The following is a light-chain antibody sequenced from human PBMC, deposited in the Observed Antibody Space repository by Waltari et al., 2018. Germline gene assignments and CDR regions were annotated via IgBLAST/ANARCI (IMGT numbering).Light chain of an antibody. J-gene: IGLJ7*01. CDR3: TLYKGSDIVF. CDR2: TTH. CDR1: SGSVSSSHN. Sequence: PVVTQEPSLSVSPGGTVTLTCGLRSGSVSSSHNPSWYRPTPGHAPHILLYTTHIRKSGVADRFSGSILGSKDALTITGAQADDESDDYCTLYKGSDIVFVGGGTRLSVL. V-gene: IGLV8-61*01.